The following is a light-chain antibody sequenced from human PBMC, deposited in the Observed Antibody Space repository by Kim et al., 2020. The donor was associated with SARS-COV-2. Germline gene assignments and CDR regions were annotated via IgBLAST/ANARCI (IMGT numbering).Light chain of an antibody. V-gene: IGLV2-11*01. Sequence: QSALTQPRSVSGSPGQSVTISCTGTSSDVGGYNYVSWYQHHPGKAPKLIIYDVTKRPSGVPDRFSGSKSGNAASLTISGLQAEDEADYYCCSYAGRYTFYVFGTGPRSPS. J-gene: IGLJ1*01. CDR1: SSDVGGYNY. CDR2: DVT. CDR3: CSYAGRYTFYV.